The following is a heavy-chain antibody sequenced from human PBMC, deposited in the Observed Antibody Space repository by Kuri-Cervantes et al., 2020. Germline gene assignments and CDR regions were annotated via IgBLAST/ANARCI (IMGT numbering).Heavy chain of an antibody. CDR1: GFTFDDYA. J-gene: IGHJ4*02. CDR3: AKGSRTSRPYFFDY. D-gene: IGHD1-26*01. V-gene: IGHV3-9*01. Sequence: GGSLRLSCAASGFTFDDYAMHWVRQAPGKGLEWVSGISWNSGSIGYADSVKGRFTISRDNAKNSLYLQMNSLRGEDTAVYYCAKGSRTSRPYFFDYWGQGTLVTVSS. CDR2: ISWNSGSI.